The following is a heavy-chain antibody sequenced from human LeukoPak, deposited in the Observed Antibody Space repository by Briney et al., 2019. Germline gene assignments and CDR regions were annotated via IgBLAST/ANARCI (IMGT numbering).Heavy chain of an antibody. CDR2: IYYSGST. V-gene: IGHV4-30-4*01. Sequence: SETLSLTCTVSGGSISSGDYYWSWIRQPPGKGLEWIGYIYYSGSTYYNPSLKSRVTISVDTSKNQFSLKLSSVTAADTAVYCARVWRRVEWLPHGNWFDPWGQGTLVTVSS. CDR3: ARVWRRVEWLPHGNWFDP. J-gene: IGHJ5*02. CDR1: GGSISSGDYY. D-gene: IGHD3-3*01.